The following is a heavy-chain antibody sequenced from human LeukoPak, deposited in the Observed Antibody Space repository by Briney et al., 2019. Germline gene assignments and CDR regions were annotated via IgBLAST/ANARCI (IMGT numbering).Heavy chain of an antibody. CDR2: TSSSSSTI. V-gene: IGHV3-48*01. J-gene: IGHJ3*02. Sequence: GGSLRLSCAASGFTFSSYSMNWVRQAPGKGLEWVSYTSSSSSTIYYADSVKGRFTISRDNAKNSLYLQMNSLRAEDTAVYYCARDEHDYGDLGAAFDIWGQGTMVTVSS. D-gene: IGHD4-17*01. CDR1: GFTFSSYS. CDR3: ARDEHDYGDLGAAFDI.